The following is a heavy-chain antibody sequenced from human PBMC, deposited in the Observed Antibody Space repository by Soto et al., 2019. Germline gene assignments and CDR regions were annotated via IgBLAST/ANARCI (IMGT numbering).Heavy chain of an antibody. CDR1: GFTFSSYS. CDR3: ARDLEGPIIAAQGNGMDV. CDR2: ISSSSSYI. Sequence: GGSLRLSCAASGFTFSSYSMNWVRQAPGKGLEWVSSISSSSSYIYYADSVKGRFTISRDNAKNSLYLQMNSLRAEDTAVYYCARDLEGPIIAAQGNGMDVWGQGTTVTVSS. D-gene: IGHD6-13*01. V-gene: IGHV3-21*01. J-gene: IGHJ6*02.